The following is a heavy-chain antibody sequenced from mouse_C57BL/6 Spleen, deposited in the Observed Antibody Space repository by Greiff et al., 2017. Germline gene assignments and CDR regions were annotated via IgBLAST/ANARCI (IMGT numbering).Heavy chain of an antibody. CDR3: ARYITDYYGSSYYFDY. J-gene: IGHJ2*01. CDR2: IRNKANGYTT. V-gene: IGHV7-3*01. Sequence: DVMLVESGGGLVQPGGSLSLSCAASGFTFTDYYMSWVRQPPGKALEWLGFIRNKANGYTTEYSASVKGRFTISRDNSQSILYLQMNALRAEDSATYYCARYITDYYGSSYYFDYWGQGTTLTVSS. D-gene: IGHD1-1*01. CDR1: GFTFTDYY.